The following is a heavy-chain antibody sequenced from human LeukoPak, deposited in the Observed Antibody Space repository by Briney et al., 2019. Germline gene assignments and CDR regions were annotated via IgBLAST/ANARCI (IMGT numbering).Heavy chain of an antibody. D-gene: IGHD6-13*01. Sequence: ASVKVSCKASGYTFTGYYMHWVRQAPGQGLEWMGWINPNSGGTNYAQKFQGRVTMTRDTSISTAYMELSRLRSDDTAVYYCATSNPIAAAGRDNWFDPWGQGTLVTVS. V-gene: IGHV1-2*02. CDR3: ATSNPIAAAGRDNWFDP. CDR2: INPNSGGT. CDR1: GYTFTGYY. J-gene: IGHJ5*02.